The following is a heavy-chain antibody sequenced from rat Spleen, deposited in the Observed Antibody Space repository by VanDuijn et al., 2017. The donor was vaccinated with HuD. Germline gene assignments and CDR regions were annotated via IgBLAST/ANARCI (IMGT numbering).Heavy chain of an antibody. D-gene: IGHD1-6*01. CDR2: IWGDGST. CDR3: SRDVIMYPYGVLDA. J-gene: IGHJ2*01. Sequence: QVQLKESGPGLVQPSQTLSLTCTVSGFSLISYAVNWVRQPPGKGLEWMGGIWGDGSTNYNSALESRLSISRDTSKNQVFLKMNSLQSEDTTTYYCSRDVIMYPYGVLDAWGQGVMVTVSS. V-gene: IGHV2-13*01. CDR1: GFSLISYA.